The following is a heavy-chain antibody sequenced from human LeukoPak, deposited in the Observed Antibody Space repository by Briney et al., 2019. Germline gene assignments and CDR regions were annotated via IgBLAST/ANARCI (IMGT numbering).Heavy chain of an antibody. CDR2: LGTNGDT. CDR3: AREWRGIASHYHGMDI. J-gene: IGHJ6*02. D-gene: IGHD6-6*01. Sequence: PGGSLRLSCAGSGFVVTANYLAWARQAPGKGLEWVSSLGTNGDTYYLGSVRGRFTISRENGKNSLFLQMNSLRVDDTAVYYCAREWRGIASHYHGMDIWGQGTTVTVSS. CDR1: GFVVTANY. V-gene: IGHV3-13*01.